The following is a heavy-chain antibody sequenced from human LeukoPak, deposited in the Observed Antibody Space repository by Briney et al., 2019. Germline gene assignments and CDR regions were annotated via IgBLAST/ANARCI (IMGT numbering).Heavy chain of an antibody. V-gene: IGHV1-18*01. CDR1: GYTFTSYG. CDR2: ISAYNGNT. Sequence: ASVKVSCKASGYTFTSYGISWVRQAPGQGLEGVGWISAYNGNTNYAQKLQGRVTMTTDTSKSTAYMELRSLRSADTAVYYCARGGYSSSWYEGRQASDIWGQGTIVTVSS. D-gene: IGHD6-13*01. CDR3: ARGGYSSSWYEGRQASDI. J-gene: IGHJ3*02.